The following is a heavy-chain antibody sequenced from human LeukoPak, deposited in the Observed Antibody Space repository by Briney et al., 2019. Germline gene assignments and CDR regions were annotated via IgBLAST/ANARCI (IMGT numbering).Heavy chain of an antibody. CDR1: GFTFSSYE. Sequence: PGGSLRLSCAASGFTFSSYEMNWVRQAPGKGLEWVANIKQDGNETYYVDSVKGRFTISRDNAKNSLYLQMDSLRAEDTALYYCAGGSGNSWFDPWGQGTLVTVSS. V-gene: IGHV3-7*04. CDR3: AGGSGNSWFDP. D-gene: IGHD3-3*01. J-gene: IGHJ5*02. CDR2: IKQDGNET.